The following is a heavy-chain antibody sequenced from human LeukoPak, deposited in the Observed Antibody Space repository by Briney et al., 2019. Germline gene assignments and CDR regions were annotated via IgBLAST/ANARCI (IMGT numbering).Heavy chain of an antibody. J-gene: IGHJ4*02. Sequence: SVKVSCKASGGTFSSYTISCVRQAPGQGLEWMGRVIPVLGMADYAQKFQGRVTITADKSTSTAYMDLSSLRSEDTAVYYCARDPRVTGTGVYFDYWGQGTLVTVSS. V-gene: IGHV1-69*04. CDR2: VIPVLGMA. D-gene: IGHD1-7*01. CDR3: ARDPRVTGTGVYFDY. CDR1: GGTFSSYT.